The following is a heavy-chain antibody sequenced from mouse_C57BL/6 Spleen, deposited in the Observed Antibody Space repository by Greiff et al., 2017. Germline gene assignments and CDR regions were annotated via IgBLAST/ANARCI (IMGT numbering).Heavy chain of an antibody. V-gene: IGHV5-4*01. Sequence: VQLKESGGGLVKPGGSLKLSCAASGFTFSSYAMSWVRQTPEKRLEWVATISDGGSYTYYPDNVKGRFTISRDNAKNNLYLQMSHLKSEDTAMYYCARDRYYGSSPMGFDYWGQGTTLTVSS. D-gene: IGHD1-1*01. CDR2: ISDGGSYT. J-gene: IGHJ2*01. CDR1: GFTFSSYA. CDR3: ARDRYYGSSPMGFDY.